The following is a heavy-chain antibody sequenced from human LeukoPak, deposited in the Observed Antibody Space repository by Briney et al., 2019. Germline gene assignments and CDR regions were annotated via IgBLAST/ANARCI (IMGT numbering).Heavy chain of an antibody. CDR3: ADPGVGY. Sequence: PGGSLRLSCAASGFTFSSYGMHWVRQAPGKGLEWVAVISYDGSNKYYADSVKGRFTISRDNSKNTLYLQMNSLRVEDTAVYYCADPGVGYWGQGTLVTVSS. CDR1: GFTFSSYG. CDR2: ISYDGSNK. J-gene: IGHJ4*02. D-gene: IGHD2-8*01. V-gene: IGHV3-30*03.